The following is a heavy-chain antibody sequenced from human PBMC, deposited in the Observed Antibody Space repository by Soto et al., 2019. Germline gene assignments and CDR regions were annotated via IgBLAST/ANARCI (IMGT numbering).Heavy chain of an antibody. J-gene: IGHJ4*02. D-gene: IGHD6-13*01. CDR2: IGSNGGST. V-gene: IGHV3-64D*08. CDR1: GFTFSNYA. CDR3: VKGGSSSWYRDYFDY. Sequence: AGGSLRLSCSASGFTFSNYAMHWVRQAPGKGLEYVSTIGSNGGSTYYADSVKGRFTISRDNSMNTLYLQMSSLRAEDTAVYYCVKGGSSSWYRDYFDYWGQGTLVTVSS.